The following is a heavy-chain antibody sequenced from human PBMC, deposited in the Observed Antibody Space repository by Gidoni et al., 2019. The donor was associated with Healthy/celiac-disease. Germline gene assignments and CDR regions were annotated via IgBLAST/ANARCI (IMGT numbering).Heavy chain of an antibody. D-gene: IGHD3-3*01. Sequence: QVQLQQWGAGLLKPSETLSLTCAVYGGSFRGYYWSWIRQPPGKGLEGIGEINHSGSTNYNPSLKSRVTISVDTSKNQFSLKLSSVTAADTAVYYCARGVTIFGVAYGMDVWGQGTTVTVSS. CDR1: GGSFRGYY. CDR2: INHSGST. J-gene: IGHJ6*02. V-gene: IGHV4-34*01. CDR3: ARGVTIFGVAYGMDV.